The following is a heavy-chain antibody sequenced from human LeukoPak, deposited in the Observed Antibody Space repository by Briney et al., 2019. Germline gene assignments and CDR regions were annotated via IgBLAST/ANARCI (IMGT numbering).Heavy chain of an antibody. Sequence: GASVKVSCKASGYTFTGYYMHWVRQAPGQGLEWMGWINPNSGGTNYAQKFQGRVTMTRDTSISTAYMELSRLRSDDTAVYYCARGAPTDYYDSSGPSDYWGQGTLVTVSS. V-gene: IGHV1-2*02. CDR3: ARGAPTDYYDSSGPSDY. CDR1: GYTFTGYY. J-gene: IGHJ4*02. CDR2: INPNSGGT. D-gene: IGHD3-22*01.